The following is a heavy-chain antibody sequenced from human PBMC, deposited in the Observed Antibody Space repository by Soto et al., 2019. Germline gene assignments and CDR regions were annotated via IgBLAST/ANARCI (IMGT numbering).Heavy chain of an antibody. Sequence: EVRLVESGGGLVQPGGSLRLSCEASGFTFSNYWMHWVRQAPGKGLVWVSRISSDASSTSYADSVKGRFTISRDNAKNTLFLQMDSLRAEDTAVYYCAVRGIVSSYYYAMDVWGQGTTVTVSS. J-gene: IGHJ6*02. D-gene: IGHD2-15*01. CDR2: ISSDASST. CDR1: GFTFSNYW. V-gene: IGHV3-74*01. CDR3: AVRGIVSSYYYAMDV.